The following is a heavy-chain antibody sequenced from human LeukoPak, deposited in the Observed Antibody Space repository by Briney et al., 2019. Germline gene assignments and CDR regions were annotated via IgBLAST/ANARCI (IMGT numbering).Heavy chain of an antibody. V-gene: IGHV4-4*09. D-gene: IGHD2-21*01. J-gene: IGHJ6*02. CDR1: GDSIGSYY. Sequence: SETLSLTCTVSGDSIGSYYWSWIRQPPGKGLEWIGSIYITGSTNYNPSLKSRVTISIDTSKNQFSLKLSSVTAADTAVYYCARDRIPGGYYYGMDVWGQGTTVTVSS. CDR3: ARDRIPGGYYYGMDV. CDR2: IYITGST.